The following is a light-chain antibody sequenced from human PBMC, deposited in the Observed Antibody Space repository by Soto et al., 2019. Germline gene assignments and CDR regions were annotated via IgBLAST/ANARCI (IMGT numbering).Light chain of an antibody. CDR3: QQYHIYSGT. CDR2: GAS. J-gene: IGKJ1*01. CDR1: QSISDT. Sequence: EIVMTQSPATLSVSPGGRATLSCRASQSISDTLAWYQQKPGQAPRLLIYGASRRATGFPARFSGSGSGTDFTLTINSLQPDDFATYYCQQYHIYSGTFGQGTKVDI. V-gene: IGKV3-15*01.